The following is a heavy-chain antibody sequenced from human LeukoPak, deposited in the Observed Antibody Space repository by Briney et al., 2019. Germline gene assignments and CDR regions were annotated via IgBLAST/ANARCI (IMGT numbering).Heavy chain of an antibody. D-gene: IGHD6-13*01. V-gene: IGHV3-43*02. CDR1: GFTFDDYA. CDR2: ISGDGGST. CDR3: AKDRAPPGYFAPDY. J-gene: IGHJ4*02. Sequence: PGGSLRLSCAASGFTFDDYAMHWVRQAPGKGLEWVSLISGDGGSTYYADSVKGRFTISRDNSKNSLYLQMNSLRTEDTALYYCAKDRAPPGYFAPDYWGQGTLVTVSS.